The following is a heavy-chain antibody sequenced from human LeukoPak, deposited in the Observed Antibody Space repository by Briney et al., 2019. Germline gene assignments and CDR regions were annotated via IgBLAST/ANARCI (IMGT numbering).Heavy chain of an antibody. J-gene: IGHJ4*02. CDR3: AWGGVAAFDS. Sequence: SLRLSCAASGFTFSDYYMSWIRQAPGKGLEWVADISSSGNTRYYADSVKGRFTISRQNPKHTLHLPVNSLIAEDTAVYYCAWGGVAAFDSWGQGTLVTVSS. CDR1: GFTFSDYY. CDR2: ISSSGNTR. D-gene: IGHD2-15*01. V-gene: IGHV3-11*04.